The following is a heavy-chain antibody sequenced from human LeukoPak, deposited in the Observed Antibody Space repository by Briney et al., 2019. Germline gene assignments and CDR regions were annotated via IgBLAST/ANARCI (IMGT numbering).Heavy chain of an antibody. CDR3: ARQMILGGMDV. CDR1: GASISSYF. D-gene: IGHD3/OR15-3a*01. CDR2: IYDSGST. J-gene: IGHJ6*02. V-gene: IGHV4-59*08. Sequence: SETLSLTCSVSGASISSYFWSWIRQPPGKGLEWIGYIYDSGSTNYNPSLKSRVTISVDTSKDHFSLRLSSVTAADTAVYYCARQMILGGMDVWGQGTTVTVSS.